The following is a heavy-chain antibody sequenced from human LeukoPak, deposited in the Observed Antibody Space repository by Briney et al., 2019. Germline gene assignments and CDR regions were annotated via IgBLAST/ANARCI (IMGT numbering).Heavy chain of an antibody. J-gene: IGHJ3*02. CDR2: ISSSSSTI. CDR1: GFTFSSYS. V-gene: IGHV3-48*01. Sequence: GGSLRLSCAASGFTFSSYSMNWVRQAPGKGLEWVSYISSSSSTIYYADSVKGRFTISRDNAKNSPYLQMNSLRAEDTAVYYCARERGWNDGEDAFDIWGQGTMVTVSS. D-gene: IGHD1-1*01. CDR3: ARERGWNDGEDAFDI.